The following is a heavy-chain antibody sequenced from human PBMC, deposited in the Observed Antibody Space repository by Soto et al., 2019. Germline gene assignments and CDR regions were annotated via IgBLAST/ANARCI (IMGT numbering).Heavy chain of an antibody. CDR3: ARSGGTCYSAGCYYYAMDV. CDR2: ISGTSHDT. D-gene: IGHD2-15*01. J-gene: IGHJ6*02. V-gene: IGHV3-11*05. Sequence: QVQLVESGGGLVKPGGSLRLSCAASGFTFSNFYMSWVRQAPGKGLEWGSYISGTSHDTNYADSVKGRFTISRDNAKNSLHLQMHSLRAEDTALYYCARSGGTCYSAGCYYYAMDVWGQGTTVTVSS. CDR1: GFTFSNFY.